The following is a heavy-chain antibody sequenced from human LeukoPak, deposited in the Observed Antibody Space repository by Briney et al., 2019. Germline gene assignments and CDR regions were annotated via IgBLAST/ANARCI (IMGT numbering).Heavy chain of an antibody. J-gene: IGHJ4*02. V-gene: IGHV3-43*01. Sequence: GGSLRLSCAASGLIFDDYTMHWVRQAPGKGLEWVSLSRNGAVTKYADSVRGRFTVSRDNSKNSLYLQMNSLTTEDTALYHCAKEVDCPSDCLFFHSWGQGTLVTVSS. CDR1: GLIFDDYT. CDR3: AKEVDCPSDCLFFHS. CDR2: SRNGAVT. D-gene: IGHD2-21*02.